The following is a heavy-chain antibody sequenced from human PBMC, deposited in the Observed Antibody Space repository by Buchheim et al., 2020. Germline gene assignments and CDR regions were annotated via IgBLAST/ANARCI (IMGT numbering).Heavy chain of an antibody. V-gene: IGHV3-74*01. Sequence: EVQLVESGGGLVQPGGSLRLSCAASGFIFSNYWMHWVRQAPGKGLVWVSQINSDGSDSTYADSVKGRFTISRDNAKKTLDLQMNSLRGEDTAVYYCARDYYGVDYWGQGTL. J-gene: IGHJ4*02. D-gene: IGHD3-10*01. CDR3: ARDYYGVDY. CDR2: INSDGSDS. CDR1: GFIFSNYW.